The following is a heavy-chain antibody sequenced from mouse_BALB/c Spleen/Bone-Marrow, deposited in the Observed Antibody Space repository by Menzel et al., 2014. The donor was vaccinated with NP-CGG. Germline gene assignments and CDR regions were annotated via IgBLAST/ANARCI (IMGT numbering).Heavy chain of an antibody. CDR2: IYPGDGNT. D-gene: IGHD1-1*02. Sequence: VQLVESGPELVKPGASVKISCRASGYVFSSSWMNWVKQRPGQGLEWIGRIYPGDGNTNYNGKFKGKATLTADTSSSTAYTQISSLTSVDSAVYFCARRRTFITSVVDYFDVWGAGTTDTVSS. J-gene: IGHJ1*01. CDR1: GYVFSSSW. CDR3: ARRRTFITSVVDYFDV. V-gene: IGHV1-82*01.